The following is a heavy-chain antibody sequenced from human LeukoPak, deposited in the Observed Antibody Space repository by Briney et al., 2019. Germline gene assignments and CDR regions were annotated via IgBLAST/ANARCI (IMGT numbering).Heavy chain of an antibody. D-gene: IGHD2-2*01. CDR2: ISSSSSYI. V-gene: IGHV3-21*01. Sequence: GGSLRLSCAASGFTFSSYSMTWVRQAPGKGLEWVSSISSSSSYIYYADSVKGRFTISRDSAKNSLYLQMNSLRAEDTAVYYCARERYCSSTSCSYFDYWGQGTLVTVSS. J-gene: IGHJ4*02. CDR3: ARERYCSSTSCSYFDY. CDR1: GFTFSSYS.